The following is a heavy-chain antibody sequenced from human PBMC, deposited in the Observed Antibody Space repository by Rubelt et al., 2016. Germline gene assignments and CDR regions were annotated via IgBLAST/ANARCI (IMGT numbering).Heavy chain of an antibody. CDR3: ASPPYDILTGYDYYYGMDV. D-gene: IGHD3-9*01. CDR1: GGTFSSYA. V-gene: IGHV1-69*06. CDR2: IIPIFGTA. J-gene: IGHJ6*02. Sequence: QVQLVQSGAEVQKPGSSVKVSCKASGGTFSSYAISWVRQAPGQGLEWMGGIIPIFGTATYAQKFQGRVTITADKSTSTAYMGLSSLRSEDTAVYYCASPPYDILTGYDYYYGMDVWGQGTTVTVSS.